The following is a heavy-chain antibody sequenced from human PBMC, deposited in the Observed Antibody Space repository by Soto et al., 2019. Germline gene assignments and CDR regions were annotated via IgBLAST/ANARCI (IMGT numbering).Heavy chain of an antibody. Sequence: SVKVSCKASGNTFSSYAISWVRQAPGQGLEWMGGIIPIFGTANYAQKLQGRVTITADESTSTAYMELSSLRSEDTAVYYCASGGSAVPAAIGDYYYGMDDWGHGTTVTVSS. CDR1: GNTFSSYA. D-gene: IGHD2-2*02. CDR3: ASGGSAVPAAIGDYYYGMDD. J-gene: IGHJ6*02. CDR2: IIPIFGTA. V-gene: IGHV1-69*13.